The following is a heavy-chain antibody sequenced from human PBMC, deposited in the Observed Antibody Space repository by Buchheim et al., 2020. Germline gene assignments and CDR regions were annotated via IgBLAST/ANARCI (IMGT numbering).Heavy chain of an antibody. Sequence: QVQLVESGGGVVQPGRSLRLSCAASGFTFSSYGMHWVRQAPGKGLEWVAVISYDGSNKYYADSVKGRFTISRDNSKNTLYLQMNSLRAEDTAVYFCARIKENYSDNSQFNWFDPWGQGTL. CDR1: GFTFSSYG. CDR2: ISYDGSNK. J-gene: IGHJ5*02. D-gene: IGHD3-22*01. V-gene: IGHV3-30*03. CDR3: ARIKENYSDNSQFNWFDP.